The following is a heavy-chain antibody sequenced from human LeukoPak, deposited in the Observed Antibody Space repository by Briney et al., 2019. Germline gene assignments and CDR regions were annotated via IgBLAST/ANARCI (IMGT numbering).Heavy chain of an antibody. Sequence: PGGSLRLACAASGFTFDDYAMHWVRQAPGKGLEWVSLISGDGGSTYYADSVKGRFTISRDNSKNSLYLQMNSLRTGDTALYYCAKDSDAFDIWGQGTMVTVSS. CDR2: ISGDGGST. CDR1: GFTFDDYA. V-gene: IGHV3-43*02. J-gene: IGHJ3*02. CDR3: AKDSDAFDI.